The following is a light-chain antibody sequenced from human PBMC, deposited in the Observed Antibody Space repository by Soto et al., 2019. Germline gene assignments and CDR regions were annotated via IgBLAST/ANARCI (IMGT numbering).Light chain of an antibody. CDR2: SDD. Sequence: QSVLIQPPSASGTPGQRVTISCSGSSSNIGRNTVNWYQHLPGTAPKLLLYSDDQRPSGVPDRFSGSRSGTSASLAISGLKSEDEADYYCEAGDDSLNGPVFGGGTKVTVL. CDR3: EAGDDSLNGPV. V-gene: IGLV1-44*01. J-gene: IGLJ2*01. CDR1: SSNIGRNT.